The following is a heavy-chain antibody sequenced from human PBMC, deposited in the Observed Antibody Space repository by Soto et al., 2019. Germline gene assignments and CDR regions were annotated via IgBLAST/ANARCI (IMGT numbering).Heavy chain of an antibody. CDR2: ITGSGDTT. V-gene: IGHV3-23*01. Sequence: EVQLLESGGHLVQPGGSLRLSCAASGFTFSNYAMTWVRQGPGKGLEWLSVITGSGDTTYYAGSVKGRFTISRDNSQNPRCLQMNDPGVEDTAVYYCGKGGGGSAYLQVDSWGQGTLVTVSS. J-gene: IGHJ4*02. CDR1: GFTFSNYA. D-gene: IGHD3-16*01. CDR3: GKGGGGSAYLQVDS.